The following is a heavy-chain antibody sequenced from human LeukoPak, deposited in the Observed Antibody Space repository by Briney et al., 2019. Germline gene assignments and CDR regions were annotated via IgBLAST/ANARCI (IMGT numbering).Heavy chain of an antibody. CDR2: VHLDGRT. Sequence: SETLSLTCGVSGGSVINTNWWTWFRQPPGKGLEWIGEVHLDGRTNSNPSLESRLTMSVDVSENQVSLKLTSVPAADTAVYYCAREGGFYRPLDYSGQGTLVTVSS. CDR1: GGSVINTNW. D-gene: IGHD3-3*01. V-gene: IGHV4-4*02. CDR3: AREGGFYRPLDY. J-gene: IGHJ4*02.